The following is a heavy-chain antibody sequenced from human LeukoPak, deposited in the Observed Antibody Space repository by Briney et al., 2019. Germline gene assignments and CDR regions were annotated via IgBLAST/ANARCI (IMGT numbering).Heavy chain of an antibody. V-gene: IGHV3-30*02. CDR1: GFAFNRYG. J-gene: IGHJ6*03. Sequence: GGSLRLSCAASGFAFNRYGMHWVRQAPGKGVEGVAFISYDGSEKYYADSVKGPLTISTDNSNNTLYLQMSSLRAEDTAVYYCAKGSYYCSSSSCPQYYYYMDVWGKGTTVTVSS. D-gene: IGHD2-2*01. CDR2: ISYDGSEK. CDR3: AKGSYYCSSSSCPQYYYYMDV.